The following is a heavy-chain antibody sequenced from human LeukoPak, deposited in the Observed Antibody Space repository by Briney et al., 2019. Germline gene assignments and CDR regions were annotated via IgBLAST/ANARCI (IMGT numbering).Heavy chain of an antibody. J-gene: IGHJ4*02. Sequence: ASVKVSCKVSGYTLTELSMHWVRQAPGKGLEWMGGFDPEDGETIYAQKFQGRATMTTDTSTSTAYMELRSLRSDDTAVYYCARDGSWSLPYFDYWGQGTLVTVSS. CDR2: FDPEDGET. V-gene: IGHV1-24*01. CDR3: ARDGSWSLPYFDY. D-gene: IGHD1-26*01. CDR1: GYTLTELS.